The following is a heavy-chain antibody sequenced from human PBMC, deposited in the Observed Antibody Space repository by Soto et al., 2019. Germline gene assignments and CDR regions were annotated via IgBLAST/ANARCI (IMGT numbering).Heavy chain of an antibody. D-gene: IGHD4-17*01. Sequence: PGGSLRLSCAASGFTFNIYSLHWVRQAPGKGLEWVAVISFDGTKKYYSDSVKGRFTISRENLKNTLYLQMNNLRGEDAALYFCAREDDYGYRYINYGLDVWGQGTTVNVSS. J-gene: IGHJ6*02. CDR2: ISFDGTKK. CDR1: GFTFNIYS. CDR3: AREDDYGYRYINYGLDV. V-gene: IGHV3-30-3*01.